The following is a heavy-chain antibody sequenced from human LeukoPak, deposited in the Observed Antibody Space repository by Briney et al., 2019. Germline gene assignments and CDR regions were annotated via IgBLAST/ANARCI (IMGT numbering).Heavy chain of an antibody. V-gene: IGHV3-33*08. CDR1: GFTFSSYG. J-gene: IGHJ4*02. CDR3: ARPLYYYDSSGYYHSYFDY. D-gene: IGHD3-22*01. CDR2: IWYDGSNK. Sequence: GGSPRLSCAASGFTFSSYGMHWVRQAPGKGLEWVAVIWYDGSNKYYADSVKGRFTISRDNSKNTLYLQMNSLRAEDTAVYYCARPLYYYDSSGYYHSYFDYWGQGTLVTVSS.